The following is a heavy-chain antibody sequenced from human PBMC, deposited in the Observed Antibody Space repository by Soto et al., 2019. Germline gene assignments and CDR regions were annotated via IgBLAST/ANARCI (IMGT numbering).Heavy chain of an antibody. Sequence: GGSLRLSCAASGFTFDDYAMHWVRQAPGKGLEWVSGISWNSDSKGYADSVKGRFTISRDNAKNSLYLQMNSLRAEDTALYYCAKDMPGLFWSGSPLGGAFDIWGQGTMVTVSS. V-gene: IGHV3-9*01. J-gene: IGHJ3*02. CDR1: GFTFDDYA. CDR3: AKDMPGLFWSGSPLGGAFDI. D-gene: IGHD3-3*01. CDR2: ISWNSDSK.